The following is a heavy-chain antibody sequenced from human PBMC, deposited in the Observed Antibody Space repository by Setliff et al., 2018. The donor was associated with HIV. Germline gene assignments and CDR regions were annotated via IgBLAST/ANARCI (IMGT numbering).Heavy chain of an antibody. CDR3: VRDESSYYDSSGYLVFDH. V-gene: IGHV1-18*01. D-gene: IGHD3-22*01. CDR1: GYTFTSYG. Sequence: ASVKVSCKASGYTFTSYGISWLRQAPGQGLEWMGWISAYNGDRNYAQKVQDRVTMTTDTSTRTAYMELRSLRSDDTAVYYCVRDESSYYDSSGYLVFDHWSQGTLVTVSS. CDR2: ISAYNGDR. J-gene: IGHJ4*02.